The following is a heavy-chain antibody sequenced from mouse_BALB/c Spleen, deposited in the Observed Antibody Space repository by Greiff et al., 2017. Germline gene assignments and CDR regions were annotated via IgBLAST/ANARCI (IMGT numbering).Heavy chain of an antibody. CDR2: ISSGGST. CDR1: GFTFSSYA. CDR3: ARELLRHYYFDD. J-gene: IGHJ2*01. V-gene: IGHV5-6-5*01. D-gene: IGHD1-2*01. Sequence: EVKLMESGGGLVKPGGSLKLSCAASGFTFSSYAMSWVRQTPEKRLEWVASISSGGSTYYPDSVKGRFTISRDNARNILYLQMSSLRSEDTAMYYCARELLRHYYFDDWGQGTTLTVSS.